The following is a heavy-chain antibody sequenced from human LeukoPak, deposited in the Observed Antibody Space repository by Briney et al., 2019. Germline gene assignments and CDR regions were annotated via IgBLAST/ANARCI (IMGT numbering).Heavy chain of an antibody. J-gene: IGHJ4*02. V-gene: IGHV3-7*01. CDR3: ARSKWELLLGIFDY. CDR1: GFTFSSYG. CDR2: IKQDGSEK. Sequence: GGSLRLSCAASGFTFSSYGMHWVRQAPGKGLEWVANIKQDGSEKYYVDSVKGRFTISRDNAKNSLYLQMNSLRAEDTAVYYCARSKWELLLGIFDYWGQGTLVTVSS. D-gene: IGHD1-26*01.